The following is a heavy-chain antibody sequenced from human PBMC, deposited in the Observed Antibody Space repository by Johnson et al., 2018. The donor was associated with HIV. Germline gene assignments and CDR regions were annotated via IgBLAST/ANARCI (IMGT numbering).Heavy chain of an antibody. CDR1: GFTFSSYW. D-gene: IGHD5-24*01. Sequence: VQVLESGGGLVQPGGSLRLSCAASGFTFSSYWMSWVRQAPGKGLEWVANIKKDGSEKYYVDSVKGRFTISRDNAKNSLYLQMNSLRAEDTAVYYCARGLWPQRWAFDIWGQGTMVTVSS. V-gene: IGHV3-7*05. J-gene: IGHJ3*02. CDR2: IKKDGSEK. CDR3: ARGLWPQRWAFDI.